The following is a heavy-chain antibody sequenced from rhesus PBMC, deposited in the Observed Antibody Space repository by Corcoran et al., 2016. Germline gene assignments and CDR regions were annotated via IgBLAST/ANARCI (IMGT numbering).Heavy chain of an antibody. CDR2: IIPLVGIT. V-gene: IGHV1-198*02. J-gene: IGHJ4*01. Sequence: QVQLVQSEAEVKKPGPSVKVSCKASGFTVGSYDITWARPARGQGLEWRGVIIPLVGITNYAEKCQGRVTITADTSTSTAYMELSSLRSEDTAVYYCARTTVTSGYYFDYWGQGVLVTVSS. D-gene: IGHD4-35*01. CDR1: GFTVGSYD. CDR3: ARTTVTSGYYFDY.